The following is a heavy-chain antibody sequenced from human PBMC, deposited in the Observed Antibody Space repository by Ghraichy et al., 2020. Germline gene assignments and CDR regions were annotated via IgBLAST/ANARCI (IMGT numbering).Heavy chain of an antibody. D-gene: IGHD3-10*01. J-gene: IGHJ4*02. CDR2: IFTGGNS. CDR1: RGSVAGGSYF. V-gene: IGHV4-61*01. Sequence: SETLSLTCTVSRGSVAGGSYFWSWIRQPPGKGLEWIGYIFTGGNSNYNPSLKSRVTISVDTSKNQFSLNMTSVTAADTAVYYCAGRVRRFDYWGQGTLVTVSS. CDR3: AGRVRRFDY.